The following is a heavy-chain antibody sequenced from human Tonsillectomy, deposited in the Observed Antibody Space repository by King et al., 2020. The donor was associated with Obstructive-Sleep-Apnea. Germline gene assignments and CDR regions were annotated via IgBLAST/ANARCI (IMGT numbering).Heavy chain of an antibody. Sequence: VQLVESGGGVVQPGRSLRLSCVASGFTFSSYAMHWVRQAPGKGLEWVAIILYDGNNKYYADSVKGRFTISRDNSKNTLYLQMNSLRAEDTAVYYCAGEGDIGMEDGAFGIWGQG. V-gene: IGHV3-30*04. CDR3: AGEGDIGMEDGAFGI. CDR1: GFTFSSYA. J-gene: IGHJ3*02. CDR2: ILYDGNNK. D-gene: IGHD5-18*01.